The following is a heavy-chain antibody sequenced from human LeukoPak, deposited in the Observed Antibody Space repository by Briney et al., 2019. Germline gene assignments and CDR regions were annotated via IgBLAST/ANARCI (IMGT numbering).Heavy chain of an antibody. CDR2: ISGSGGGT. D-gene: IGHD3-22*01. V-gene: IGHV3-23*01. J-gene: IGHJ4*02. CDR1: GFTFSSYG. Sequence: PGGSLRLSCAASGFTFSSYGMIWVRQAPGKGLEWVSAISGSGGGTYYADSVKGRFSISRDSSKNTLYLQMNSLRAEDTAVYYCAKSGGFYFDRSGFHYDYWGQGTLVTVSS. CDR3: AKSGGFYFDRSGFHYDY.